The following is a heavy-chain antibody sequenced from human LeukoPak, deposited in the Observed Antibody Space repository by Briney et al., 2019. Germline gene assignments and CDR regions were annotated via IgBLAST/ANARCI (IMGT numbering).Heavy chain of an antibody. V-gene: IGHV4-59*12. CDR2: IYYSGNT. CDR1: GGSITDYY. CDR3: ARDGYSFGRGFDP. D-gene: IGHD5-18*01. Sequence: SETLSLTCTVSGGSITDYYWSWIRQPPGKGLEWIGYIYYSGNTNYNPSLKSRVAISVDTSNQSSLKLSSVTAADTAVYYCARDGYSFGRGFDPWGQGTLVTVSS. J-gene: IGHJ5*02.